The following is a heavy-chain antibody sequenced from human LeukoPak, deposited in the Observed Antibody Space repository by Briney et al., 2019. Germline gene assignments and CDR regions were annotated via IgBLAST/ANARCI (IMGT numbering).Heavy chain of an antibody. V-gene: IGHV4-38-2*02. Sequence: SETLSLTCTVSGYSISSGYYWGWILQPPGKGLEWIVSIYHSGSTYYNPSLKGRVTISVDTSKNQFSLKLRSVTAADTAVYYCARDDSTLKGGDDPFDYWGQGTLVTVSS. CDR2: IYHSGST. D-gene: IGHD4-17*01. CDR1: GYSISSGYY. CDR3: ARDDSTLKGGDDPFDY. J-gene: IGHJ4*02.